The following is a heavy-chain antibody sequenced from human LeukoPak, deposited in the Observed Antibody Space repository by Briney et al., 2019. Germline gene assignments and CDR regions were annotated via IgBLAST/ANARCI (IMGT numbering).Heavy chain of an antibody. V-gene: IGHV3-23*01. CDR2: SGTSGSA. Sequence: GGSLRLSCAASGFTFSSYGMSWVRQAPGKGLEWVSASGTSGSAYYADSVKGRFTISRDNSKNKLYLQMNSLRAEDTAIYYCAKRLGDPRAFDYWGQGTLVTVSS. CDR1: GFTFSSYG. D-gene: IGHD2-21*02. CDR3: AKRLGDPRAFDY. J-gene: IGHJ4*02.